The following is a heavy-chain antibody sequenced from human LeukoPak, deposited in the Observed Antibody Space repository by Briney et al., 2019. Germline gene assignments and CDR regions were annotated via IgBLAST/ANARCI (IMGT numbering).Heavy chain of an antibody. CDR1: GFTFSNYW. Sequence: GGSLRLSCAASGFTFSNYWMSWVRQAPGKGLEWVANIKQDGSEKYYVDSVEGRFTISRDNAKNSLYLQMNSLRAEDTAVYYCARDIVVVQENWFDPWGQGTLVTVSS. J-gene: IGHJ5*02. D-gene: IGHD2-2*01. CDR2: IKQDGSEK. V-gene: IGHV3-7*01. CDR3: ARDIVVVQENWFDP.